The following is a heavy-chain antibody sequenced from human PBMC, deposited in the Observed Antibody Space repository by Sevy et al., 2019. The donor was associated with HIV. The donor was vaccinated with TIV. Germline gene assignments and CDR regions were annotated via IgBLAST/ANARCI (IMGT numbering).Heavy chain of an antibody. J-gene: IGHJ4*02. CDR1: GFTFSYYN. V-gene: IGHV3-21*01. CDR3: ASPRHYYDCPSAY. D-gene: IGHD3-22*01. Sequence: GGSLRLSCAASGFTFSYYNMNWVRQAPGKGLEWVSSISSGSSYVYHADSVKGRFTISRDNAKNSLYLQMNSLRTEDTAVYYCASPRHYYDCPSAYWGQGTQVTVSS. CDR2: ISSGSSYV.